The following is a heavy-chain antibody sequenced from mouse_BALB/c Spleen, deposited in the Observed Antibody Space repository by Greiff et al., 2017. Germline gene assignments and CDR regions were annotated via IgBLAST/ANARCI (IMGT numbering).Heavy chain of an antibody. CDR3: ARSITFDY. D-gene: IGHD1-1*01. J-gene: IGHJ2*01. CDR1: GYAFSSSW. V-gene: IGHV1-82*01. CDR2: IYPGDGDT. Sequence: QVQLKESGPELVKPGASVKISCKASGYAFSSSWMNWVKQRPGQGLEWIGRIYPGDGDTNYNGKFKGKATLTADKSSSTAYMQLSSLTSVDSAVYFCARSITFDYWGQGTTLTVSS.